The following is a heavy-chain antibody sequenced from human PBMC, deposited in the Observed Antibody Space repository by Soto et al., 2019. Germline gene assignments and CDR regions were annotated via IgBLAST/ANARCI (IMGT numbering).Heavy chain of an antibody. CDR3: ARAIGPTLFDY. V-gene: IGHV3-13*04. D-gene: IGHD3-22*01. Sequence: GGSLRLSCSASGFTFSSYDTHWVRQGPGKGLEWVSAIGTAGDTNYAGSVKGRFTISRENAKNSLYLQMNSLRAGDTAIYFCARAIGPTLFDYWGQGTLVTVSS. J-gene: IGHJ4*02. CDR1: GFTFSSYD. CDR2: IGTAGDT.